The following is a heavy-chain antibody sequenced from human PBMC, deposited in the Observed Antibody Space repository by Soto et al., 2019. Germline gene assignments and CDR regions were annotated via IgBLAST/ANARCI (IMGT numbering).Heavy chain of an antibody. V-gene: IGHV3-11*06. D-gene: IGHD4-17*01. Sequence: QVQLVESGGGLVKPGGSLRLSCAASGFTFSDYYMSWIRQAPGKGLEWVSYISSSSSYTNYADSVKGRFTISRDNAKNSLYLQMNSLRAEDTAVYYCARLADYGDYEHQPADYWGQGTLVTVSS. J-gene: IGHJ4*02. CDR3: ARLADYGDYEHQPADY. CDR2: ISSSSSYT. CDR1: GFTFSDYY.